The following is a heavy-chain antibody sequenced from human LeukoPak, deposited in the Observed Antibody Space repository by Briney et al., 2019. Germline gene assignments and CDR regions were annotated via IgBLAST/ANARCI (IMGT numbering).Heavy chain of an antibody. CDR3: ARERGGVGWFDP. D-gene: IGHD3-10*01. V-gene: IGHV1-2*02. J-gene: IGHJ5*02. Sequence: ASVKVSCKASGYTFSAYFMHWVRQAPGEGLEWMGWMNPSNGGTKFAQKFQGRVTMTRDTSISTAYMELSGLRSDDTAVYYCARERGGVGWFDPWGQGTLVTVSS. CDR2: MNPSNGGT. CDR1: GYTFSAYF.